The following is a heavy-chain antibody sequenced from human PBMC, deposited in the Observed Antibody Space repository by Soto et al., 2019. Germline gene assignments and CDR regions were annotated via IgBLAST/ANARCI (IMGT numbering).Heavy chain of an antibody. D-gene: IGHD3-3*02. CDR1: GFAFSNYE. J-gene: IGHJ4*02. Sequence: PXGFLRLSCAASGFAFSNYEMNWVRQAPGKGLEWVSYISLSGSTIYYADSVKGRFTISRDDAKNSLYLQMDSLRADDTAVYYCARESFSASPNFFDYWGQGTLVTVSS. CDR2: ISLSGSTI. V-gene: IGHV3-48*03. CDR3: ARESFSASPNFFDY.